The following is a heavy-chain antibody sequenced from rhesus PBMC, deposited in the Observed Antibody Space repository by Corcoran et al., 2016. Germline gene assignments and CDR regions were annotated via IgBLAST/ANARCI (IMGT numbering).Heavy chain of an antibody. V-gene: IGHV3-184*01. Sequence: EVQLVESGGGLVQPGGSLRLSCAASGFTFSDYYMYWVRQAPGKGLEWVGFIRSKAYGGTAEYAESVKGRFTISRDDSKSIAYLQMSSLKTEDTAVYYCTKDQYSFDYWGQGVLVTVSS. J-gene: IGHJ4*01. CDR3: TKDQYSFDY. CDR1: GFTFSDYY. D-gene: IGHD2-15*01. CDR2: IRSKAYGGTA.